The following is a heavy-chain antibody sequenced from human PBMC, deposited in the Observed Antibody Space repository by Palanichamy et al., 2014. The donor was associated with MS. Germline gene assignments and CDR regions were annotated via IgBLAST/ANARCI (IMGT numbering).Heavy chain of an antibody. CDR3: ARAVYDGGWYGFDY. Sequence: QVQLVESGGGVVQPGRSLRLSCAASGFTFSGYGMHWARQAPGKGLEWVAIIWNDGGRKYYADSVKGRFTISRDNFKNTLSLQMDTLRVEDTAMYYCARAVYDGGWYGFDYWGQGTLVTVSS. CDR2: IWNDGGRK. J-gene: IGHJ4*02. V-gene: IGHV3-33*08. CDR1: GFTFSGYG. D-gene: IGHD6-19*01.